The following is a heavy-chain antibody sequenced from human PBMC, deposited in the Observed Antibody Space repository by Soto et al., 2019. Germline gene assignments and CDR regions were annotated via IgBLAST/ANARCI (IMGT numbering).Heavy chain of an antibody. Sequence: SETLSLTCAVYGGSFSGYYWSWIRQPPGKGLEWIGEINHSGSTNYNPSLKSRVTISVDTSKNQFSLKLSSVTAADTAVYYCAREAHVNYFDYWGQGTLVTVSS. CDR3: AREAHVNYFDY. CDR2: INHSGST. V-gene: IGHV4-34*01. J-gene: IGHJ4*02. CDR1: GGSFSGYY.